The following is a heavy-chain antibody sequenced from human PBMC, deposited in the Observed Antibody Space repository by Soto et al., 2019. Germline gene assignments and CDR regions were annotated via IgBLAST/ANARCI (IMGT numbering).Heavy chain of an antibody. Sequence: GGSLRLSCAASGFTFSSYAMSWVRQAPGKGLEWVSAISGSGGSTYYADSVKGRFTISRDISKNTLYLQMNSLRAEDTAVYYYAKDVVNSIWITGFDPWGQGTLVTVSS. CDR2: ISGSGGST. V-gene: IGHV3-23*01. CDR1: GFTFSSYA. CDR3: AKDVVNSIWITGFDP. J-gene: IGHJ5*02. D-gene: IGHD1-20*01.